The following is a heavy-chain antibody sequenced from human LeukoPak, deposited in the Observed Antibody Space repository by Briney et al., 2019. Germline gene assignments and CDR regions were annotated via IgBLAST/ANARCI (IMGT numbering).Heavy chain of an antibody. Sequence: GGSLRLSCAASGFTFSSYSMNWVRQAPGKGLEWVSSISSSSSYIYYADSVKGRFTISRDNVKNSLYLQMNSLRAEDTAVYYCASDVGRSSSSIKNDYWGQGTLVTVSS. D-gene: IGHD6-6*01. CDR1: GFTFSSYS. CDR3: ASDVGRSSSSIKNDY. J-gene: IGHJ4*02. CDR2: ISSSSSYI. V-gene: IGHV3-21*01.